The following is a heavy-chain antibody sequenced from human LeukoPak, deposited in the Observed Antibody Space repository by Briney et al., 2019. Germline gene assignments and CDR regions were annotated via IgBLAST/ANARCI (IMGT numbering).Heavy chain of an antibody. CDR3: ARDVAVAAVNPDY. CDR1: GGTFSSYA. D-gene: IGHD6-19*01. J-gene: IGHJ4*02. CDR2: IIPIFGTA. Sequence: ASVKVSCKASGGTFSSYAISWVRQAPGQGLEWMGGIIPIFGTANYAQKFQGRVTITADESTSTAYMELSSLRSEDTAVYYCARDVAVAAVNPDYWGQGTLVTVSS. V-gene: IGHV1-69*13.